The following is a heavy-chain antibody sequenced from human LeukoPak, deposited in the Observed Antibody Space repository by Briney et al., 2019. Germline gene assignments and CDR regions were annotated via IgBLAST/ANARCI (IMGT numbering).Heavy chain of an antibody. CDR2: ISGSGGST. Sequence: GGSLRLSCAASGFTFSSYAMSWVRQAPGKGLEWVSAISGSGGSTYYADSVKGRFTISRDNSKNTLYQQMNSLRAEDTAVYYCAKETPYYYDSSGYYFDYWGQGTLVTVSS. V-gene: IGHV3-23*01. D-gene: IGHD3-22*01. J-gene: IGHJ4*02. CDR3: AKETPYYYDSSGYYFDY. CDR1: GFTFSSYA.